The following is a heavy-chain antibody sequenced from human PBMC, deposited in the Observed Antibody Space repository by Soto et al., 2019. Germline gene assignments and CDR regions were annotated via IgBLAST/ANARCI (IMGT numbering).Heavy chain of an antibody. J-gene: IGHJ5*02. CDR3: ARHILYCSGGSCYRNWFDP. D-gene: IGHD2-15*01. CDR2: IYYSGST. Sequence: PSETLSLTCTVSGGSISSSSYYWGWIRQPPGKGLEWIGSIYYSGSTYYNPSLKSRVTISVDTSKNQFSLKLSSVTAADTAVYYCARHILYCSGGSCYRNWFDPWGQGXLVTVYS. V-gene: IGHV4-39*01. CDR1: GGSISSSSYY.